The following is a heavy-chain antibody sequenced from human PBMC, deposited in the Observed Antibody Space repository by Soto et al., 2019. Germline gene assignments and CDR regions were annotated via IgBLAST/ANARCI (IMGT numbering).Heavy chain of an antibody. CDR1: GLTVSSNY. CDR2: IYSGGMT. CDR3: ARDALLSEYYFQQPYGMDV. J-gene: IGHJ6*02. D-gene: IGHD3-10*01. V-gene: IGHV3-53*02. Sequence: EVQLVETGGGLIQRGGSLRLSCTASGLTVSSNYMTWVRQAPGKGLEWISVIYSGGMTHYADSVKGRFTISRDNSKNTVYLQMNDLRVDDPAVYYCARDALLSEYYFQQPYGMDVWGQGTTVTVSS.